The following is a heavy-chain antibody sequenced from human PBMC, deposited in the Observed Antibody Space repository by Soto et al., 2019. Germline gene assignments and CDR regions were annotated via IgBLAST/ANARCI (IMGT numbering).Heavy chain of an antibody. CDR2: INHSGST. V-gene: IGHV4-34*01. Sequence: SETLSLTCAVYGESFSGYYWSWIRQPPGKGLEWIGEINHSGSTNYNPSLKSRVTISVDTSKNQFSLKLSSVTAADTAVYCCARYSSGWYPEAYWGQGTLVTVSS. CDR1: GESFSGYY. CDR3: ARYSSGWYPEAY. J-gene: IGHJ4*02. D-gene: IGHD6-19*01.